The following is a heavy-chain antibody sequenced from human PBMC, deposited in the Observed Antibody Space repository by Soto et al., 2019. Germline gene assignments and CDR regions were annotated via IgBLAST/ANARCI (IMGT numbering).Heavy chain of an antibody. CDR2: IIAIFGKA. CDR3: AKPQSIQDYYYGMDV. Sequence: QVQLVQSGAEVKKPGSSVKVSCKASGGTFSSYAISWVRQAPGQGLEWMGGIIAIFGKADYAQKFQGRVTITAYESTSTAYMELSSLRSEDTAVYYCAKPQSIQDYYYGMDVWCQGTTVTVSS. J-gene: IGHJ6*02. CDR1: GGTFSSYA. V-gene: IGHV1-69*12. D-gene: IGHD6-6*01.